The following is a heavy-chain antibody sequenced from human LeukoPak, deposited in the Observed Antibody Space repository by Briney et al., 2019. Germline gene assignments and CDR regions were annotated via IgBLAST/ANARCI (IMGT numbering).Heavy chain of an antibody. D-gene: IGHD1-14*01. CDR1: GGSISSSY. Sequence: PSETLSLTCTVSGGSISSSYWSWIRQPPGKGLECIGYIHYTGSTNYNPSLKSRVTISVDTSKNQFSLRLNSVTPEDTAVYYCARDTGVRPRVAHFDYWGQGTLVTVSS. CDR3: ARDTGVRPRVAHFDY. J-gene: IGHJ4*02. CDR2: IHYTGST. V-gene: IGHV4-59*12.